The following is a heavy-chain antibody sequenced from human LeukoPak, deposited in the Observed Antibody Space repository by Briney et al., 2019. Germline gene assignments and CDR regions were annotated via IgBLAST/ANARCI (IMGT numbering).Heavy chain of an antibody. V-gene: IGHV3-53*01. J-gene: IGHJ5*02. D-gene: IGHD3-9*01. CDR2: ICSGGST. CDR3: ARVIVLLDILAGYHEDRWFDP. Sequence: GGSLRLSCAASGFTVSSNYMSWVRQAPGKGLEWVSVICSGGSTYYAESVKGRFTISRDNSKNTLYLQMNSLRAEDTAVYYGARVIVLLDILAGYHEDRWFDPWGQGTLVTVSS. CDR1: GFTVSSNY.